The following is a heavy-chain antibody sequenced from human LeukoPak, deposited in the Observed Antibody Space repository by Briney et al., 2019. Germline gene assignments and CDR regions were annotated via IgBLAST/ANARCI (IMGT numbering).Heavy chain of an antibody. CDR1: GFTFSDHY. D-gene: IGHD1-26*01. CDR3: ARDTTMDV. CDR2: TRNKANSYTT. J-gene: IGHJ6*03. Sequence: GGSLRLSCVASGFTFSDHYMDWVRQAPGKGLEWVGRTRNKANSYTTGYAASVKGRFTISRDDSKNSLYLQMNSLKTEDTAVYYCARDTTMDVWGKGTTVTISS. V-gene: IGHV3-72*01.